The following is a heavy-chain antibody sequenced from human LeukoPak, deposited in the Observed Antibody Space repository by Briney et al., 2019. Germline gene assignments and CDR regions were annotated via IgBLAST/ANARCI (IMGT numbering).Heavy chain of an antibody. D-gene: IGHD2-8*01. CDR3: VRNGREGFDI. V-gene: IGHV3-48*04. CDR1: GFAFNIYS. J-gene: IGHJ3*02. CDR2: IKYDSSTI. Sequence: GGSLRLSCVASGFAFNIYSMNWVRQAPGKGLEWVSYIKYDSSTIYYGDSVKGRFTISRDNVKNSLYLQVSSLRAEDTAVYYCVRNGREGFDIWGHGTLVIVSS.